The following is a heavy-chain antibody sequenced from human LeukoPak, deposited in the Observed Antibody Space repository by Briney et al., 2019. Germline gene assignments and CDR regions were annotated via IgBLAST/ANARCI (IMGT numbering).Heavy chain of an antibody. J-gene: IGHJ4*02. V-gene: IGHV3-23*01. D-gene: IGHD6-13*01. CDR3: AKTYTSSWYMDFAY. Sequence: GGSLRLSCAASGFTFSSYAMSWVRQAPGKGLEWVSTISGSGGSTYYADSVKGRFTISRDNSKNRLYLQMKSLRADDTAIYYCAKTYTSSWYMDFAYWGQGTQVTVSS. CDR1: GFTFSSYA. CDR2: ISGSGGST.